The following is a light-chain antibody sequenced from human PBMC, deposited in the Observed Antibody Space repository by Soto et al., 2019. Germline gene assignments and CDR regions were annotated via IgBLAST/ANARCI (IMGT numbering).Light chain of an antibody. Sequence: DIQMTQSPSSLSASVGDRVTITCRASESVITYLNWYRQTPGTAPNLLNHTATTLERGVPTRFSGSGSGTDFTLTISRQQPEYVRIYCYQQSYSNPPTFGGGTKVDI. CDR2: TAT. J-gene: IGKJ4*01. CDR1: ESVITY. V-gene: IGKV1-39*01. CDR3: QQSYSNPPT.